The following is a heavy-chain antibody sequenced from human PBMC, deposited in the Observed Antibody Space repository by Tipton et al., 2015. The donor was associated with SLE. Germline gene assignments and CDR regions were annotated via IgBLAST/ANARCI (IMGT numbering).Heavy chain of an antibody. J-gene: IGHJ4*02. D-gene: IGHD3-3*01. CDR1: GFTFSSYE. CDR2: ISSSGSTI. Sequence: SLRLSCAASGFTFSSYEMNWVRQAPGKGLEWVSYISSSGSTIYYADSVKGRFTISRDNAKNSLYLQMDSLRAEDTAFYYCAKGPEWLSYWGQGTLVTVSS. CDR3: AKGPEWLSY. V-gene: IGHV3-48*03.